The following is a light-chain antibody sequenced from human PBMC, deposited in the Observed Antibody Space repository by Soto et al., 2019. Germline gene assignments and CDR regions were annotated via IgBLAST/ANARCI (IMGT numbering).Light chain of an antibody. CDR1: SSDVGGYNY. Sequence: QSVLTQPPSASGSPGQSVTISCTGTSSDVGGYNYVSWYQQHPGKAPKLMIYEVSERPSGVPDRFSGSKSGNTASLTVSGLQAEDEADYYCSSYAGSTVYVFGTGTKLTVL. J-gene: IGLJ1*01. CDR3: SSYAGSTVYV. V-gene: IGLV2-8*01. CDR2: EVS.